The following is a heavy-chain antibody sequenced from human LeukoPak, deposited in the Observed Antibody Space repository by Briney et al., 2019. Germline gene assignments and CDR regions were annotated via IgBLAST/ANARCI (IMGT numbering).Heavy chain of an antibody. J-gene: IGHJ4*02. CDR3: TRDDYSFDY. D-gene: IGHD2-21*02. CDR1: GFTFSGSA. V-gene: IGHV3-73*01. CDR2: IRSKANSYAT. Sequence: GGSLGLSCAASGFTFSGSAMHWVRQASGKGLEWVGRIRSKANSYATAYAASVKGRFTISRDDSKNTAYLQMNSLKTEDTAVYYCTRDDYSFDYWGQGTLVTVSS.